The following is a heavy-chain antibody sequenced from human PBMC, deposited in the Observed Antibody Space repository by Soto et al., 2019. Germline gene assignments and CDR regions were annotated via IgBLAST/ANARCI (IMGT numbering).Heavy chain of an antibody. Sequence: GGSLRLSCAASGFTFSSYSMNWVRQAPGKGLEWVSSISSSSSYIYYADSVKGRFTISRDNAKNSLYLQMNSLRAEDTAVYYCARVFTPLTVTFDYWGQGTLVTVSS. V-gene: IGHV3-21*01. CDR2: ISSSSSYI. CDR1: GFTFSSYS. CDR3: ARVFTPLTVTFDY. J-gene: IGHJ4*02. D-gene: IGHD4-17*01.